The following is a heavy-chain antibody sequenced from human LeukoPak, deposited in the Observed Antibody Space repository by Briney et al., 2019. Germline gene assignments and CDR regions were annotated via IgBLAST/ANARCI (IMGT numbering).Heavy chain of an antibody. CDR1: GGSISSYY. J-gene: IGHJ3*02. CDR2: IYNSGST. CDR3: ARSAIDAFDI. V-gene: IGHV4-59*08. Sequence: PSETLPLTCTVSGGSISSYYWSWIRQPPGKGLECIGYIYNSGSTNYNPSLKSRASISVDTSKNQFSLKLSSVTAADTAVYYCARSAIDAFDIWGQGTMVTVSS. D-gene: IGHD6-25*01.